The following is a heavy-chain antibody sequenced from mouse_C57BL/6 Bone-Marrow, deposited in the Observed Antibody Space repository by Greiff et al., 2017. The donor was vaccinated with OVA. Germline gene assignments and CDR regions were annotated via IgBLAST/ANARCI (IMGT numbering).Heavy chain of an antibody. CDR2: IDPENGDT. Sequence: VHVKQSGAELVRPGASVKLSCTASGFNIKDDYMHWVKQRPEQGLEWIGWIDPENGDTEYASKFQGKATITADTSSNTAYLQLSSLTSEDTAVYYCTTSTMVTTHDYWGQGTTLTVSS. D-gene: IGHD2-2*01. CDR1: GFNIKDDY. V-gene: IGHV14-4*01. J-gene: IGHJ2*01. CDR3: TTSTMVTTHDY.